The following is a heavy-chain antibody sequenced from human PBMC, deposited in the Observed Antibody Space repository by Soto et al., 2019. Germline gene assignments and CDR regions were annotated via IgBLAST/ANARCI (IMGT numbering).Heavy chain of an antibody. Sequence: GGALRLSCAASGFTFSSYSMNWVRQAPGKGLEWVSSISSSSSYIYYADSVKGRFTISRDNAKNSLYLQMNSLRAEDTAVYYCARDSEFGVVINYYYYYGMDVWGQGTTVTVSS. CDR2: ISSSSSYI. V-gene: IGHV3-21*01. CDR1: GFTFSSYS. J-gene: IGHJ6*02. CDR3: ARDSEFGVVINYYYYYGMDV. D-gene: IGHD3-3*01.